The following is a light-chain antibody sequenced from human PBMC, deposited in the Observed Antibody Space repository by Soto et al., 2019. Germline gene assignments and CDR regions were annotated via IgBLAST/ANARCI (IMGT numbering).Light chain of an antibody. CDR1: SSDVGGYNY. CDR3: SSYTTSNTRQIV. CDR2: DVS. V-gene: IGLV2-14*03. J-gene: IGLJ1*01. Sequence: QAALTQPACESGSPGQSITFSCTGTSSDVGGYNYVSWYQHHPGKAPKLMIFDVSNRPSGVSNRFSGSKSGNTASLTISGLQPEDEADYYCSSYTTSNTRQIVFGTGTKVTVL.